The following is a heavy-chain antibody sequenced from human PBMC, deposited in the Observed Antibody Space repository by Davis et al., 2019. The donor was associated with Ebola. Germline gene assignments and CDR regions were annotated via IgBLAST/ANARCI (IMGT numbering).Heavy chain of an antibody. CDR1: GFTFSSYG. J-gene: IGHJ6*02. D-gene: IGHD3-10*01. V-gene: IGHV3-74*01. CDR2: INSDGSST. Sequence: GESLKISCAASGFTFSSYGMHWVRQAPGKGLVWVSRINSDGSSTSYADSVKGRFTISRDNSKNTLYLQMNSLRAEDTAVYYCAKDQYYGSGSYLSYGMDVWGQGTTVTVSS. CDR3: AKDQYYGSGSYLSYGMDV.